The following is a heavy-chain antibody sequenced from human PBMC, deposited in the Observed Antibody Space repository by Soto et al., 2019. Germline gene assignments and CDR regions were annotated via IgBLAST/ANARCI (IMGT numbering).Heavy chain of an antibody. CDR2: ISAYNGNT. Sequence: QVQLVQSGAEVKKPGASVKVSCKASGYTFASYAISWLRQAPGQGREWMGWISAYNGNTNYAQKLQGRVTMTTDTSTSPADMELRSLRSDDMAVYYCARDPPPPDYWGQGTLVTVSS. J-gene: IGHJ4*02. CDR3: ARDPPPPDY. V-gene: IGHV1-18*03. CDR1: GYTFASYA.